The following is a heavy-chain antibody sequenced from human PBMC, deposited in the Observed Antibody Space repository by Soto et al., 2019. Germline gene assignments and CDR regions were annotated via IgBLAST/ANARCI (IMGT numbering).Heavy chain of an antibody. D-gene: IGHD3-9*01. CDR1: GFTFSSYS. CDR2: ISSSSYI. Sequence: GGSLRLSCAASGFTFSSYSMNWVRQAPGKGLEWVSSISSSSYIYYADSVKGRFTNSRDNAKNSLYLQMNSLRAEDTAVYYCARDGGALRYDSSTGYSGTNGFDPWGQGTLVTVSS. V-gene: IGHV3-21*01. CDR3: ARDGGALRYDSSTGYSGTNGFDP. J-gene: IGHJ5*02.